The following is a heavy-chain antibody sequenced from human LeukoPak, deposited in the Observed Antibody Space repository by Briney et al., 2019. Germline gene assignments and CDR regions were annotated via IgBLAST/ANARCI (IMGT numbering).Heavy chain of an antibody. CDR1: GGTFSSYA. CDR3: ARGYRYSSGWDPFSDYYYGMDV. CDR2: IIPIFGTA. J-gene: IGHJ6*02. D-gene: IGHD6-19*01. Sequence: SVKVSCKASGGTFSSYAISWVRQAPGQGLEWMGGIIPIFGTANYAQKFQGRVTITADESTSTAYMELSSLRSEDAAVYYCARGYRYSSGWDPFSDYYYGMDVWGQGTTVTVSS. V-gene: IGHV1-69*13.